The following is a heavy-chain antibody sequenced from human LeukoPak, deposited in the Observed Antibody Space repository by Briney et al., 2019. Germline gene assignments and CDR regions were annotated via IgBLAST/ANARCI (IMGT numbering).Heavy chain of an antibody. D-gene: IGHD2-15*01. Sequence: GGSLRLSCAASGFTFNSYAMHWVRQAPGKGLEWVAVISYDGSNKYYADSVKGRFTISRDNAKNSLYLQMNSLRAEDTAVYYCARVVSCSGGSCYDWFDPWGQGTLVTVSS. J-gene: IGHJ5*02. CDR3: ARVVSCSGGSCYDWFDP. V-gene: IGHV3-30*04. CDR1: GFTFNSYA. CDR2: ISYDGSNK.